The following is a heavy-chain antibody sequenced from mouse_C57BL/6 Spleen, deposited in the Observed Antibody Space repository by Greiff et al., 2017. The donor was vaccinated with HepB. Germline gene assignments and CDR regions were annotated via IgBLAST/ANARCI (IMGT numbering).Heavy chain of an antibody. Sequence: QVQLQQPGAELVMPGASVKLSCKASGYTFTSYWMHWVKQRPGQGLEWIGEIDPSDSYTNYNQKFKGKSTLTVDKASSTAYMQLSSLTSEDSAVYYCARSEGVRPLVAMDYWGQGTSVTVSS. V-gene: IGHV1-69*01. CDR1: GYTFTSYW. D-gene: IGHD2-14*01. CDR3: ARSEGVRPLVAMDY. J-gene: IGHJ4*01. CDR2: IDPSDSYT.